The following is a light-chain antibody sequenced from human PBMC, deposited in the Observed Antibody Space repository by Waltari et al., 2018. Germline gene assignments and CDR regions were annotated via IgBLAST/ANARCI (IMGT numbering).Light chain of an antibody. Sequence: EVVLTQSPGTLSLSPGEKATISCMASQSLTKGYLAGYQQTPGQPPKLLIDGGSSRAAGIPDRFSGSGSGTDFSLTINRLEPDDSAVYYCQQYGSSILYTFGQGTKLEIK. CDR3: QQYGSSILYT. CDR1: QSLTKGY. CDR2: GGS. V-gene: IGKV3-20*01. J-gene: IGKJ2*01.